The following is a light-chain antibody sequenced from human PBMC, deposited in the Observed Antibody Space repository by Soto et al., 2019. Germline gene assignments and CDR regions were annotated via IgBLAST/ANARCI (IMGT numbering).Light chain of an antibody. CDR1: KNGSKS. CDR3: QVWDSSSAHPVV. CDR2: DDS. V-gene: IGLV3-21*02. J-gene: IGLJ2*01. Sequence: SYELTQPPSVSVAPGQTARITCGGNKNGSKSVHWYQQKPGQAPVLVVYDDSDRPSGIPERFSGSNSGNTATLTISRVEAGDEADYYCQVWDSSSAHPVVFGGGTKLTVL.